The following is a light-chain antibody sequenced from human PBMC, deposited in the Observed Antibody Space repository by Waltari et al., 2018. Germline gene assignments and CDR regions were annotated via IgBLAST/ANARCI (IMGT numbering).Light chain of an antibody. J-gene: IGLJ1*01. CDR1: SRHVGSSNF. CDR3: SSYAGGVYV. CDR2: EVT. Sequence: QSAPTQPASVSGSPGQSLTVSCTGSSRHVGSSNFVPWYQHPPGNAPKLIIYEVTKRPSGVSDRFSGSKSGNTASLTISGLQTDDEADYYCSSYAGGVYVFGTGTTVTVL. V-gene: IGLV2-23*02.